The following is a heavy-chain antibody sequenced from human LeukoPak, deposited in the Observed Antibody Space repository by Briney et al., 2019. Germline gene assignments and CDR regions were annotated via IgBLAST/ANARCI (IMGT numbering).Heavy chain of an antibody. CDR3: AELGITMIGGV. V-gene: IGHV3-7*02. Sequence: HPGGSLRLSCAASGFTFSGSAMHWVRQASGKGLEWVANIKQDGSEKYYVDSVKGRFTISRDNAKNSLYLQMNSLRAEDTAVYYCAELGITMIGGVWGKGTTVTISS. D-gene: IGHD3-10*02. CDR2: IKQDGSEK. CDR1: GFTFSGSA. J-gene: IGHJ6*04.